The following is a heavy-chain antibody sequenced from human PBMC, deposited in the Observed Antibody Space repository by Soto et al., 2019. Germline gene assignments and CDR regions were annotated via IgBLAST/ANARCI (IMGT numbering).Heavy chain of an antibody. CDR1: GFIFSSDW. CDR2: IDMDGSST. J-gene: IGHJ4*02. D-gene: IGHD6-13*01. V-gene: IGHV3-74*01. CDR3: ARGPFYGSS. Sequence: PGGSLRLSCAASGFIFSSDWMHWVRQAPGKGLVWISRIDMDGSSTSYADSVKGRFTISRDNAKNTLYLQMNSLRAEDTAVYYCARGPFYGSSWGQGTLVTVSS.